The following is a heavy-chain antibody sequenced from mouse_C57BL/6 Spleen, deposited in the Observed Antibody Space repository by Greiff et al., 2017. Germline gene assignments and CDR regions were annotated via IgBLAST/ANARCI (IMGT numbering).Heavy chain of an antibody. CDR2: IYWDDDK. CDR3: ARRDYYGGAMDY. V-gene: IGHV8-12*01. D-gene: IGHD1-1*01. J-gene: IGHJ4*01. Sequence: QVTLKESGPGILQSSQTLSLTCSFSGFSLSTSGMGVSWIRQPSGKGLEWLAHIYWDDDKRSYPSLKSRLTISKETSRNQVFLKSTSVDTADTATYYCARRDYYGGAMDYWGQGTSVTVSS. CDR1: GFSLSTSGMG.